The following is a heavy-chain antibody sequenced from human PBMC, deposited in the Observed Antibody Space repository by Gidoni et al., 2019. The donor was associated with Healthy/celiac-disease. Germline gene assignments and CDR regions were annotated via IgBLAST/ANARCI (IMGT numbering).Heavy chain of an antibody. J-gene: IGHJ6*02. CDR1: VGSISSSSYY. CDR3: ASSGPITTRPYYYYGMDV. Sequence: QLQLQESGPGLVKPSETLSLTCTVSVGSISSSSYYWGWIRQPPGKGLEWIGSIYYSGSTYYNPSLKSRVTISVDTSKNQFSLKLSSVTAADTAVYYCASSGPITTRPYYYYGMDVWGQGTTVTVSS. CDR2: IYYSGST. D-gene: IGHD3-3*01. V-gene: IGHV4-39*07.